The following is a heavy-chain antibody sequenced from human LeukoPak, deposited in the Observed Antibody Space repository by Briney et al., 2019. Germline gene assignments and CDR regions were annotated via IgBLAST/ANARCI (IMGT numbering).Heavy chain of an antibody. V-gene: IGHV3-30*03. J-gene: IGHJ4*02. CDR3: AREGKENGDYGTFDY. D-gene: IGHD4-17*01. CDR2: ISYDGSNK. Sequence: GGSLRLSCAASGFTFSSYGMHWVRQAPGKGLEWVAVISYDGSNKYYADSVKGRFTISRDNSKNTLYLQMNSLRAEDTAVYYCAREGKENGDYGTFDYWGQGTLVTVPS. CDR1: GFTFSSYG.